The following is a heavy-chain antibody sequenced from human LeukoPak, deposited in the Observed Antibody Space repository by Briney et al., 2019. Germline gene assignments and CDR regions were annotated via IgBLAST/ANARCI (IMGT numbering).Heavy chain of an antibody. V-gene: IGHV3-23*01. CDR2: ISGSGGST. Sequence: GGSLRLSCAASGFTFSSYVMSWVRQAPGKGLEWVSGISGSGGSTYNADSVKGRFTISRDNSKNTLYLQMNSLRAEDTAVYFCAKGGSSWSRWDYWGQGTLVTVSS. D-gene: IGHD6-13*01. CDR3: AKGGSSWSRWDY. J-gene: IGHJ4*02. CDR1: GFTFSSYV.